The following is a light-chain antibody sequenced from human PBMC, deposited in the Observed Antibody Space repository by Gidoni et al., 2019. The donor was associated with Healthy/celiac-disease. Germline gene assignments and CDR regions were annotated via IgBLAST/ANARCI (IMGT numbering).Light chain of an antibody. CDR2: WAS. CDR1: QNVLYHSNNKNY. Sequence: DIVMTQSPDSLAVSLGGRATINCKSSQNVLYHSNNKNYLAWYQQKAGQPPKLLIYWASTRESGVPDRFSGSGSGTDFTLTSSSLQAEDVAVYYCHQFYSTPWTFGQGTKVEIK. V-gene: IGKV4-1*01. J-gene: IGKJ1*01. CDR3: HQFYSTPWT.